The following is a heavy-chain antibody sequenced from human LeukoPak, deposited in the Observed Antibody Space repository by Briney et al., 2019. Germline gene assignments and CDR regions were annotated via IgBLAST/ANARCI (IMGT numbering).Heavy chain of an antibody. CDR1: GFTFSSYW. D-gene: IGHD3-3*01. Sequence: GGSLRLSCAASGFTFSSYWMSWVRQAPGKGLEWVAHIKEDGSEKRYVDSVKGRFTISRDNAKNSLYLQMNSLRADDTAVYYCARLVYDFWSGYYPNYYYYYMDVWGKGTTVTVSS. V-gene: IGHV3-7*03. J-gene: IGHJ6*03. CDR2: IKEDGSEK. CDR3: ARLVYDFWSGYYPNYYYYYMDV.